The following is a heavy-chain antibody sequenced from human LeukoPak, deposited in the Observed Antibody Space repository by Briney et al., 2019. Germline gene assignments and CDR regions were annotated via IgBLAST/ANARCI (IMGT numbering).Heavy chain of an antibody. V-gene: IGHV3-74*01. Sequence: GGSLRLSCAAYGFTFSSYWMHWVRQAPGKGLVWVSRINSDGSSTSYADSVKGRFTISRDNAKNTLYLQMNSLRAEDTAVYYCAREERGYCSGGSCYLSSFDYWGQGTLVTVSS. D-gene: IGHD2-15*01. J-gene: IGHJ4*02. CDR3: AREERGYCSGGSCYLSSFDY. CDR2: INSDGSST. CDR1: GFTFSSYW.